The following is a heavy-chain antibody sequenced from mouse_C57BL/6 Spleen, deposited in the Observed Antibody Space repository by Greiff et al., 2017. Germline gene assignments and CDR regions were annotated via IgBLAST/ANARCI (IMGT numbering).Heavy chain of an antibody. CDR2: FYPGSGSI. CDR3: ARHEDLDYDGNYAIDY. J-gene: IGHJ4*01. Sequence: QVQLQQSGAELVKPGASVKLSCKASGYTFTEYTIHWVKQRSGQGLEWIGWFYPGSGSIKYNEKFKDKATLTADKSSSTVYMELSRLTSEDSAVYICARHEDLDYDGNYAIDYWGHGTSVTVSS. D-gene: IGHD2-4*01. V-gene: IGHV1-62-2*01. CDR1: GYTFTEYT.